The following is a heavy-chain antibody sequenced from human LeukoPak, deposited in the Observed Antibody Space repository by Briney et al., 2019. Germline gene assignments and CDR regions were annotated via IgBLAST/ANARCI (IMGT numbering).Heavy chain of an antibody. D-gene: IGHD3-9*01. Sequence: SETLSLTCAVYGGSFSGYYWSWIRQPPGKGLEWIGEINHSGSTNYNPSLKSRVTISVDTSKNQFSLKLSSVTAADTAVYYCARAHYDILTGYSDAFDIWGQGTMVTVSS. CDR2: INHSGST. CDR3: ARAHYDILTGYSDAFDI. CDR1: GGSFSGYY. V-gene: IGHV4-34*01. J-gene: IGHJ3*02.